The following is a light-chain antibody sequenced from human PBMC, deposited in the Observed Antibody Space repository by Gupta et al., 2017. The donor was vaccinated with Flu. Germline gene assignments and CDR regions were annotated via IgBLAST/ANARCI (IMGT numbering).Light chain of an antibody. CDR2: AAS. CDR1: QRISFY. V-gene: IGKV1-39*01. J-gene: IGKJ1*01. Sequence: THMTQSPSPLSASVGETVTIPCRASQRISFYLNWYQQQPGKAPKLLIYAASSLQSGVSSRFSGDGSGTDFTLTISSLQPEDFATYYCQQSYTNPLAFGQGTKVEVK. CDR3: QQSYTNPLA.